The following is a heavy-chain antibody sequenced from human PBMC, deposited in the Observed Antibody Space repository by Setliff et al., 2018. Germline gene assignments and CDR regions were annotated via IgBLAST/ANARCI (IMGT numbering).Heavy chain of an antibody. CDR2: ISAYNGNT. D-gene: IGHD3-22*01. J-gene: IGHJ5*02. V-gene: IGHV1-18*01. CDR1: GYTFTSYG. Sequence: ASVKVSCKASGYTFTSYGISWVRQAPGQGLEWMGWISAYNGNTNYAQKLQGRVAMTTDTSTSTAYMELRSLRSDDTAVYYCARVRYYYDSSGWFDPWGQGTLVTVSS. CDR3: ARVRYYYDSSGWFDP.